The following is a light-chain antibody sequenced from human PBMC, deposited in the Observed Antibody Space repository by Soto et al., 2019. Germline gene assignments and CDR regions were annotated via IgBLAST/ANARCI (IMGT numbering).Light chain of an antibody. CDR1: QTISSW. J-gene: IGKJ1*01. Sequence: DIQMTQSPSTLSGSVGDRATITCRASQTISSWLAWYQQKPGKAPKLLIYKASTLKSGVPSRFSGSGSGTEFTLTISSLQPDDVASYYCQHYNSDSEAFGQGTKVELK. CDR3: QHYNSDSEA. V-gene: IGKV1-5*03. CDR2: KAS.